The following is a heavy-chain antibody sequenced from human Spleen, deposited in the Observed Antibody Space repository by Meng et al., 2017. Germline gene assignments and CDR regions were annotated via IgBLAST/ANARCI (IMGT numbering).Heavy chain of an antibody. V-gene: IGHV1-18*01. CDR3: ARGSVGGDFDP. Sequence: QVQLVQSGAEVKKPGASVKVSCKASGYNFINFGINWIRQAPGQGLEWIGWISTYNGNTNYAQKFQDRVTMTTDRSTSTAYMELRSLKSDDTAVYYCARGSVGGDFDPWGQGTLVTVSS. CDR1: GYNFINFG. J-gene: IGHJ5*02. D-gene: IGHD2-2*01. CDR2: ISTYNGNT.